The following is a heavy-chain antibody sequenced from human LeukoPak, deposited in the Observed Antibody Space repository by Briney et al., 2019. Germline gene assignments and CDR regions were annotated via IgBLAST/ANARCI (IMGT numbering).Heavy chain of an antibody. CDR1: GFTFSNNA. CDR3: AKDASHDYGGNAFDY. Sequence: GGSLRLSCAASGFTFSNNAMSWVRQAPGKGLEWVSAIRGSGSSTYYGDSVKGRFTITRDNSENTLYLQMNSLRAEDTAVYYCAKDASHDYGGNAFDYWGQGTLVTVSS. CDR2: IRGSGSST. J-gene: IGHJ4*02. V-gene: IGHV3-23*01. D-gene: IGHD4-23*01.